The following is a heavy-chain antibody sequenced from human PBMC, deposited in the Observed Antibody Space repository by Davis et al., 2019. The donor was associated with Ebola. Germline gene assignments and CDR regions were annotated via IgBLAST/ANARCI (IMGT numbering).Heavy chain of an antibody. CDR1: GYTFTGYY. CDR2: INPNSGGT. CDR3: ARGYGPKCRGGSCVNDS. D-gene: IGHD2-15*01. Sequence: ASVKVSCKASGYTFTGYYMHWVRQAPGQGLEWMEWINPNSGGTNYAQKFQGWVTMTRATSISTAYMELRSLKIDDTAVYYCARGYGPKCRGGSCVNDSWGQGTLVTVSS. V-gene: IGHV1-2*04. J-gene: IGHJ4*02.